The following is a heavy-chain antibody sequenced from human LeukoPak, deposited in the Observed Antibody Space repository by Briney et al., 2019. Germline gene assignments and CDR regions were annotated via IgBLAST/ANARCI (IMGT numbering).Heavy chain of an antibody. V-gene: IGHV3-48*01. J-gene: IGHJ4*02. Sequence: GGSLRLSCAASGFTFSSYSMNWVRQAPGKGLEWVSYISSSSSTIYYADSVKGRFTISRDNAKNSLYLQMNSLRAEDTAVYYCAKEGDYGYFDNWGQGTLVTVSS. CDR3: AKEGDYGYFDN. D-gene: IGHD4-17*01. CDR1: GFTFSSYS. CDR2: ISSSSSTI.